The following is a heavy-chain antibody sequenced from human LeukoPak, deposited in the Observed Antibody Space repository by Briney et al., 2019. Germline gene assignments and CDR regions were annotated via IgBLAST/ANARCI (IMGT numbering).Heavy chain of an antibody. CDR3: ARGGIQLWKWAFDY. CDR2: IYSGGNT. CDR1: GFTVSSNY. J-gene: IGHJ4*02. Sequence: GGSLRLSCAASGFTVSSNYMNWVRQAPGKGLDWVSVIYSGGNTYYADSVKGRFTISRGNSKNTLYLQMNSLRAEDTAVYYCARGGIQLWKWAFDYWGQGTLVTVSS. V-gene: IGHV3-53*01. D-gene: IGHD5-18*01.